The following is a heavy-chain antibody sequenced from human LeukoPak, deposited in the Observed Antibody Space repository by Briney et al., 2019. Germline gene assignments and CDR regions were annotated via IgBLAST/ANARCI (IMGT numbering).Heavy chain of an antibody. V-gene: IGHV3-48*01. J-gene: IGHJ3*01. CDR2: ISSSSSTI. D-gene: IGHD5-18*01. CDR1: GFTFSSYS. Sequence: GGSLRLSCAASGFTFSSYSMNWVRQAPGKGLEWVSYISSSSSTIYYADSVKGRFTISRDNSKNSVYLQMDSLRVEDTAMYYCAKDVDTVMDWANDAFDVWGQGTMVIVSS. CDR3: AKDVDTVMDWANDAFDV.